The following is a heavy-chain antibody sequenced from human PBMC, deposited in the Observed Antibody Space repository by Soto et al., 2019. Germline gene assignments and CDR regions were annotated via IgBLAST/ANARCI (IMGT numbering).Heavy chain of an antibody. CDR2: LYSGGST. D-gene: IGHD3-10*01. V-gene: IGHV3-53*02. Sequence: EVQLVETGGGLMQPGGSLRLSCAASGLTVSSNYMNWVRQAPGKGLEWVSVLYSGGSTHYAGRVKGRFIISRDNSKNTLYLQMNSLRVEDTAVYYCARDRPGDEGDGFDIWGHGTMVTVSS. CDR3: ARDRPGDEGDGFDI. J-gene: IGHJ3*02. CDR1: GLTVSSNY.